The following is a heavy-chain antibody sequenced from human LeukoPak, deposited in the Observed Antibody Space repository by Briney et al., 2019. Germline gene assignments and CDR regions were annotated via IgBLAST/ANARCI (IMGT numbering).Heavy chain of an antibody. Sequence: ASVKVSCKASGYTSTGYYMHWVRQAPGQGLEWIGWINPNSGGTNYAQKFQGRVTMTRDTSISTAYMELSRLRSDDTAVYYCAGLTTANNWFDPWGQGTLVTVSS. CDR2: INPNSGGT. D-gene: IGHD1-1*01. CDR3: AGLTTANNWFDP. CDR1: GYTSTGYY. V-gene: IGHV1-2*02. J-gene: IGHJ5*02.